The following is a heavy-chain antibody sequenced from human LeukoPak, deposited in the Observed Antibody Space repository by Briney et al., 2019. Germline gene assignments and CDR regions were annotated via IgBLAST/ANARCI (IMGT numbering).Heavy chain of an antibody. CDR1: GFTFSNYA. CDR3: AKGFVVVVSATQSSWFDP. D-gene: IGHD2-15*01. J-gene: IGHJ5*02. Sequence: GGSLRLSCAASGFTFSNYAMSWVRQAPGKGLEWVSGLSITGGTTYYADSVKGRFSISRDNSKNTLYLQMNSLRAEDTAVYYCAKGFVVVVSATQSSWFDPWGQGTLVTVSS. CDR2: LSITGGTT. V-gene: IGHV3-23*01.